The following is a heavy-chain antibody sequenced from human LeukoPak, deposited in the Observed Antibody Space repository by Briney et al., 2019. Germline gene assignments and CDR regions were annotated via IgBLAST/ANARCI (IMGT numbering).Heavy chain of an antibody. V-gene: IGHV3-9*01. CDR1: GFTFDDYA. D-gene: IGHD1/OR15-1a*01. CDR3: AKGEGLAVTGTFDY. J-gene: IGHJ4*02. CDR2: ISWNSGSI. Sequence: PGGSLRLSCAASGFTFDDYAMHWVRQAPGKGLEWVSGISWNSGSIGYADSVKGRFTISRDNAKNSLYLQMNSLRAEDTALYYCAKGEGLAVTGTFDYWGQGTLVTVSS.